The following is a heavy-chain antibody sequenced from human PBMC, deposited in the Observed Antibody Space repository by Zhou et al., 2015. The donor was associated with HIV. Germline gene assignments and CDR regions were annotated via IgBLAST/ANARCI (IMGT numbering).Heavy chain of an antibody. D-gene: IGHD4-17*01. CDR3: ARVPTTVTTGGRLRPSYYGMDV. Sequence: QVQLVQSGAEVKKPGSSVKVSCKASGGTFSTYAISWVRQAPGQGLEWMGGIIPIFGTANYVEKFQGRVTITADKSTSTAYMELSSLRSEDTAVYYCARVPTTVTTGGRLRPSYYGMDVWGQGTTVTVSS. V-gene: IGHV1-69*06. J-gene: IGHJ6*02. CDR1: GGTFSTYA. CDR2: IIPIFGTA.